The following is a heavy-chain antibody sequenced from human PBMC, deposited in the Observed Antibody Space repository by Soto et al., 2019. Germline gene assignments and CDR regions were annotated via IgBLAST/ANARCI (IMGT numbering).Heavy chain of an antibody. CDR2: INAGNGNT. V-gene: IGHV1-3*01. Sequence: ASVKVSCKASGYTFTSYAMHWVRQAPGQRLEWMGWINAGNGNTKYSQKFQGRVTITRDTSASTAYMELSSLRSEDTAVYYCARDLRLPGIAAAGRVYYFDYWGQGTLVTVSS. CDR3: ARDLRLPGIAAAGRVYYFDY. J-gene: IGHJ4*02. D-gene: IGHD6-13*01. CDR1: GYTFTSYA.